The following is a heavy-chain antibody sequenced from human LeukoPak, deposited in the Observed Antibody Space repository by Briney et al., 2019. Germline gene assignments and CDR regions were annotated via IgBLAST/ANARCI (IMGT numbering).Heavy chain of an antibody. J-gene: IGHJ6*02. V-gene: IGHV1-46*01. Sequence: ASVKVSCKASGYTFISYQMHWVRQAPGQGLEWTGIINPTGGSTSHAQKFQGRVTMTRNTSISTAYMELSSLRSEDTAVYYCARRSTGMDVWGQGTTVTVSS. CDR2: INPTGGST. D-gene: IGHD2-2*01. CDR3: ARRSTGMDV. CDR1: GYTFISYQ.